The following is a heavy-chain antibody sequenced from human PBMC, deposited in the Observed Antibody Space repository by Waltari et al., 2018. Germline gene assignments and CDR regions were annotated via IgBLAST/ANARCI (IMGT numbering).Heavy chain of an antibody. CDR3: ARDPFAPFY. CDR1: GYTFTSYG. V-gene: IGHV1-18*01. D-gene: IGHD3-10*01. J-gene: IGHJ4*02. Sequence: QVQLVQSGAEVKKPGASVKVSCKASGYTFTSYGISWVRQAPGQGLEWMGWINPYNGNTKYIERLHGRVTLTTATSTNTAYMELWGLRSDDTAMYYCARDPFAPFYWGQGTLVIVSS. CDR2: INPYNGNT.